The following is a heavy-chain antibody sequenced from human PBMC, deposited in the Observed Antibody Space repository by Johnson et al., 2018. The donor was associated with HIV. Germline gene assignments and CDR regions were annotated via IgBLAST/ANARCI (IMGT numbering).Heavy chain of an antibody. D-gene: IGHD3-22*01. J-gene: IGHJ3*01. Sequence: VQLVESGGGLVQPGGSLRLSCAASGFTVSSNYMSWVRQAPGKGLEWVSAISGGGGSTYYADSVKGRFTISRDNSKNTLYLQMNSLRAEDTAVYYCARGDDSSAWGAFDVWGQGTLVTVSS. CDR1: GFTVSSNY. CDR3: ARGDDSSAWGAFDV. CDR2: ISGGGGST. V-gene: IGHV3-66*01.